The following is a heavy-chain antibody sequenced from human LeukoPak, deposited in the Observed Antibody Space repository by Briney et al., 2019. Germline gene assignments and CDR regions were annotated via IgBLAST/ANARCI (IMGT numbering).Heavy chain of an antibody. J-gene: IGHJ5*02. D-gene: IGHD3-16*02. V-gene: IGHV3-11*04. CDR1: GFTFSDYY. Sequence: GGSLRLSCAASGFTFSDYYMSWIRQAPGKGLEWVSDISSSGSTIHYADSVKGRFTISRDNAKNSLYLQMNILRAEDTAVYYCARDYFTFGGVIVASWGQGTLVTVSS. CDR2: ISSSGSTI. CDR3: ARDYFTFGGVIVAS.